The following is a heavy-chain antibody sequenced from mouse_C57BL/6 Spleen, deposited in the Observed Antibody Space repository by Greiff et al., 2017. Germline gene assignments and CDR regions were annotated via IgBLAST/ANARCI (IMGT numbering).Heavy chain of an antibody. D-gene: IGHD3-3*01. CDR1: GFTFSSYT. V-gene: IGHV5-9*01. J-gene: IGHJ4*01. CDR2: ISGGGGNT. Sequence: EVQRVESGGGLVKPGGSLKLSCAASGFTFSSYTMSWVRQTPEKRLEWVATISGGGGNTYYPDSVKGRFTISRDNAKNTLYLQMSSLRSEDTALYYCARQGHQGDYAMDYWGQGTSVTVSS. CDR3: ARQGHQGDYAMDY.